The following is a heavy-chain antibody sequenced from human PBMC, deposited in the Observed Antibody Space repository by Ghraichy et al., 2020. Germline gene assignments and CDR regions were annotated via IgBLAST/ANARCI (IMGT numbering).Heavy chain of an antibody. D-gene: IGHD2-21*02. V-gene: IGHV3-30*02. CDR2: LWANGRND. Sequence: GESLNISCAASGFTFTDYTLHWVRQAPGKGLEWVAALWANGRNDYYADSVRGRFTISRDNHRNTLYLHMNTLKTDDTALYYCAKRGDDNPYFFDSWGHGTRVTVSS. CDR1: GFTFTDYT. CDR3: AKRGDDNPYFFDS. J-gene: IGHJ4*01.